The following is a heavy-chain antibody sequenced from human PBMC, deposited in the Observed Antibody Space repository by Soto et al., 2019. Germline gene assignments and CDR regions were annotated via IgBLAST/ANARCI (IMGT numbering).Heavy chain of an antibody. CDR2: MNPNSGNT. D-gene: IGHD4-17*01. V-gene: IGHV1-8*01. Sequence: QVQPVQSGAEVKKPGASVKVSCKASGYTFTSYDINWVRQTTGQGLEWMGWMNPNSGNTGYAEKFQGRVAMTRNTSISTAYMELSSLRSEDTAVYYCAVYGGNRYWYFDLWGRGTLVTVSS. CDR3: AVYGGNRYWYFDL. J-gene: IGHJ2*01. CDR1: GYTFTSYD.